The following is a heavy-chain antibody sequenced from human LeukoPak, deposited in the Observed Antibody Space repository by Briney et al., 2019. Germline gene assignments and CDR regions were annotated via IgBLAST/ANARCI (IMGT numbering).Heavy chain of an antibody. CDR1: GFTFSSYW. CDR3: ARDLWFHKPSDY. J-gene: IGHJ4*02. CDR2: INEDGSKK. V-gene: IGHV3-7*01. D-gene: IGHD3-10*01. Sequence: GGSLRLSCAASGFTFSSYWMSWVRQAPGKGLEWVANINEDGSKKYYVDSVKGRLTISRDNAEKSLYLQMDSLRGEDTAVYYCARDLWFHKPSDYWGQGTLVTVSS.